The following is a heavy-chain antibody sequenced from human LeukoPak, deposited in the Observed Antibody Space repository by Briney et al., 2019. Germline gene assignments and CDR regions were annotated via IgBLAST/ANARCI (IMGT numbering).Heavy chain of an antibody. CDR2: IYYSGST. CDR3: ARGRYYYDSSGYYRDDYFDY. Sequence: PSETLSLTCTVSGGSISSYYWSWIRQPPGKGLEWIGYIYYSGSTNYNPSLKSRVTISVDTSKNQFSLKLSSVTAADTAVYYCARGRYYYDSSGYYRDDYFDYWGQGTLVTVSS. CDR1: GGSISSYY. J-gene: IGHJ4*02. V-gene: IGHV4-59*01. D-gene: IGHD3-22*01.